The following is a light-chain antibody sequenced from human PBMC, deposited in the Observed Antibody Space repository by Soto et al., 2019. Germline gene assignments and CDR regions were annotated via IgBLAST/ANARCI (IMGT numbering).Light chain of an antibody. J-gene: IGKJ2*01. Sequence: DIQMTQSPSSLSASVGDRVTITCQSSQDISNNLNWYQQKPGKAPKVLIYDASTLAAGVPSRFSGSGSGTDFALTISGLQPEDFATYYCQHYDTLPLPVYTFGQGTKVDI. V-gene: IGKV1-33*01. CDR1: QDISNN. CDR2: DAS. CDR3: QHYDTLPLPVYT.